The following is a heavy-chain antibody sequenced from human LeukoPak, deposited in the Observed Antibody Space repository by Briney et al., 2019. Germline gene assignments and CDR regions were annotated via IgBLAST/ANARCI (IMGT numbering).Heavy chain of an antibody. CDR3: VRGGTGNGNYFDF. CDR1: GFSFSSYS. J-gene: IGHJ4*02. CDR2: IDDRGSPI. V-gene: IGHV3-48*01. Sequence: GGSLRLSCAASGFSFSSYSMNWVRQAPGKGLEWLSYIDDRGSPIKYADSVKGRFTISRDNAKNSLSLQMSGLRGEDTAVYYCVRGGTGNGNYFDFWGQGTLVTVSS. D-gene: IGHD1-1*01.